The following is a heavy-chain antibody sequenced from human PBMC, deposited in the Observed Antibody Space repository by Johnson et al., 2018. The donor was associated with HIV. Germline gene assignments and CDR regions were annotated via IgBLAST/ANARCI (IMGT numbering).Heavy chain of an antibody. Sequence: QVQLVESGGGVVQPGGSLRLSCAASGFNFNNYGMHWVRQAPGKGLEWVAFIRYDGGNKYYADSVKGRFTISRDNSKNTLYLQMNSLRAEDTAMYYCARRIAAADDAFDIWGHGTMVTVSS. V-gene: IGHV3-30*02. CDR1: GFNFNNYG. D-gene: IGHD6-25*01. CDR3: ARRIAAADDAFDI. CDR2: IRYDGGNK. J-gene: IGHJ3*02.